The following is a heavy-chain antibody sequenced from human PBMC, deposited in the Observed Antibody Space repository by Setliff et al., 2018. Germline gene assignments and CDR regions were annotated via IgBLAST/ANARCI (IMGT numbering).Heavy chain of an antibody. J-gene: IGHJ4*02. CDR2: INPNSGGT. D-gene: IGHD2-15*01. CDR1: GYTFTAYY. CDR3: ARGRIGSTWTGDY. V-gene: IGHV1-2*02. Sequence: ASVKVSCKASGYTFTAYYMHWVRQAPGQGLEWMGWINPNSGGTNYAQKFQGRVTMTRDTSISTAYMELSRPRSDDTAIYYCARGRIGSTWTGDYWGQGTLVTVSS.